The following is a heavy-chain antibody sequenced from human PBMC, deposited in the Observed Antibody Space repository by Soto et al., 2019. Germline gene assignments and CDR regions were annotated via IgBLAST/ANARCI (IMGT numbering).Heavy chain of an antibody. Sequence: QLQLQESGPGLVKPSETLSLTCTVSGGPIRSSSHYWGWIRQSPGTVLEWIGSIDESGDSYYNPSLKSRVTISVDTSKNQFSLKLISVTGADSAIYYCAREGGYVDYWGQGTLVTVSS. CDR2: IDESGDS. D-gene: IGHD1-1*01. CDR3: AREGGYVDY. CDR1: GGPIRSSSHY. J-gene: IGHJ4*02. V-gene: IGHV4-39*02.